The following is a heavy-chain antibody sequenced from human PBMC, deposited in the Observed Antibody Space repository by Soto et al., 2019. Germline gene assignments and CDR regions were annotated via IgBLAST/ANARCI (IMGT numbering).Heavy chain of an antibody. CDR1: GYTFTNYG. V-gene: IGHV1-18*01. J-gene: IGHJ4*02. CDR3: ARDLTYYYGSGISPPRGHIDY. Sequence: ASVKVSCKASGYTFTNYGITWVRQAPGQGLECMGWISAYNGNTNYAQKLQGRVTMTTDTSTSTAYMELRSLRSDDTAVYYCARDLTYYYGSGISPPRGHIDYWGQGTLVTVSS. D-gene: IGHD3-10*01. CDR2: ISAYNGNT.